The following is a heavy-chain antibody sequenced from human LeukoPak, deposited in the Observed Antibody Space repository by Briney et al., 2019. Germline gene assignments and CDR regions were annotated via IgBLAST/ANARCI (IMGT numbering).Heavy chain of an antibody. D-gene: IGHD6-6*01. CDR1: GGSISSYY. Sequence: PSETLSLTCTVPGGSISSYYWSWIRQPPGMGLEWIGYIYYSGSTNYNPSLKSRVTISVDTSKNQFSLKLSSVTAADTAVYYCARHSGLRSQLVTYFDYWGQGTLVTVSS. J-gene: IGHJ4*02. CDR3: ARHSGLRSQLVTYFDY. CDR2: IYYSGST. V-gene: IGHV4-59*08.